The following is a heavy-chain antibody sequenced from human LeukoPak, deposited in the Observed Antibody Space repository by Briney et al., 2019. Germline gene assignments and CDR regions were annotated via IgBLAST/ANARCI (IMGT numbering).Heavy chain of an antibody. CDR1: GFTVSSNY. V-gene: IGHV3-66*01. D-gene: IGHD3-10*01. Sequence: GGSLRLSCAASGFTVSSNYMSWVRQAPGKGLEWGSVIYIGGSTYYADSVKGRFSISRDNLKNTLYLQMNSLRAEDTAVYHCARDYSGSGHFDYWGQGTLVTVSS. CDR2: IYIGGST. CDR3: ARDYSGSGHFDY. J-gene: IGHJ4*02.